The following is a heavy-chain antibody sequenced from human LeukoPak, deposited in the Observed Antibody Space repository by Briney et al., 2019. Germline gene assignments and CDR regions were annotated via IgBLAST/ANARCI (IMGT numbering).Heavy chain of an antibody. CDR3: ARDRRYYGSGSHAGDYFDY. D-gene: IGHD3-10*01. CDR2: IYYSGST. J-gene: IGHJ4*02. Sequence: SETLSLTCTVSGGSISSYYWSWIRQPPGKGLEWIGYIYYSGSTNYNPSLKSRVTISVDTSKNQFSLKLSSVTAADTAVYYCARDRRYYGSGSHAGDYFDYWGQGTLVTVSS. CDR1: GGSISSYY. V-gene: IGHV4-59*01.